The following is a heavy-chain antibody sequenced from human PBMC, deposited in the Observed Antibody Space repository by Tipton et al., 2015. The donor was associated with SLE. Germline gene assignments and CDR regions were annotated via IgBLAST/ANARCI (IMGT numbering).Heavy chain of an antibody. CDR1: GGSFSGYY. D-gene: IGHD3-10*01. CDR2: INHSGST. CDR3: ARFHVKSYYEFDC. V-gene: IGHV4-34*01. J-gene: IGHJ4*02. Sequence: TLSLTCAVYGGSFSGYYWSWVRQSPGQGLEWVGEINHSGSTKYNPSLKSRVTISIDTFKNQFTLRLTSVTAADTAVYYCARFHVKSYYEFDCWGQGTLVTVSS.